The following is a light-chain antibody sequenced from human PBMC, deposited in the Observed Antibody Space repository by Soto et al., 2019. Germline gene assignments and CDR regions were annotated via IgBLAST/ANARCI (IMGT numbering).Light chain of an antibody. V-gene: IGLV2-14*01. Sequence: QSVLTQPASVSGSPGQSIAISCSGSSSDLGIYHYVSWYQQHPGKVPKPIIFEVTNRPSGVSNRFSGSKSGNTASLTISGLQAEDEADYYCSPYTTSSTRVFGTGTKVTVL. CDR3: SPYTTSSTRV. CDR1: SSDLGIYHY. CDR2: EVT. J-gene: IGLJ1*01.